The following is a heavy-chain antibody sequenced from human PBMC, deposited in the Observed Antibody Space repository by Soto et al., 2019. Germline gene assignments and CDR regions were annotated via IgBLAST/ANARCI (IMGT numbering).Heavy chain of an antibody. CDR1: GGSIRSNNW. D-gene: IGHD1-26*01. CDR2: IFHGGST. Sequence: QVQLQESGPGLLKPSGTLSLTYAVSGGSIRSNNWWSWVRQPPGKGLEWIGEIFHGGSTYYNPSLKTRVTISVDKSKNQFALKLSSVTAADTAVYYCARVYSGSYSDSWGQGTLVTVSS. V-gene: IGHV4-4*02. CDR3: ARVYSGSYSDS. J-gene: IGHJ4*02.